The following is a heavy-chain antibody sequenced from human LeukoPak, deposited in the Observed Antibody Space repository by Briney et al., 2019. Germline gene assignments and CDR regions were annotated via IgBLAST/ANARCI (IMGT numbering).Heavy chain of an antibody. V-gene: IGHV3-30*18. J-gene: IGHJ4*02. CDR3: AKDAPYYGSGSPPKLDY. D-gene: IGHD3-10*01. Sequence: GGSLRLSCAASGFTFSSYGMHWVRQAPGKGLEWVAVISYDGSNKYYADSVKGRFTISRDNSKNTLYLQMNSLRADDTAVYYCAKDAPYYGSGSPPKLDYWGQGTLVTVSS. CDR1: GFTFSSYG. CDR2: ISYDGSNK.